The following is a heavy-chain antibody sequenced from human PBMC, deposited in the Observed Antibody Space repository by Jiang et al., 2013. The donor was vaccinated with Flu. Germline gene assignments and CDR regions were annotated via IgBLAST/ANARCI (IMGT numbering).Heavy chain of an antibody. CDR1: GFTFSSYA. CDR2: ISGSGGST. V-gene: IGHV3-23*01. D-gene: IGHD2-15*01. J-gene: IGHJ4*02. Sequence: VQLLESGGGLVQPGGSLRLSCAASGFTFSSYAMSWVRQAPGKGLEWVSAISGSGGSTYYADSVKGRFTISRDNSKNTLYLQMNSLRAEDTAVYYCAKEAAGGIYIVVVVAALPDYWGQGTLVTVSS. CDR3: AKEAAGGIYIVVVVAALPDY.